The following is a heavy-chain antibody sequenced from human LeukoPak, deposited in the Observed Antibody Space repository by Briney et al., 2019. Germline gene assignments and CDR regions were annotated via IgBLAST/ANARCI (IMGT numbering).Heavy chain of an antibody. CDR1: GGSISSSSYY. V-gene: IGHV4-39*07. CDR3: ASTTGWGLRVSMDV. D-gene: IGHD1-1*01. Sequence: SETLSLTCTVSGGSISSSSYYWGWIRQPPGKGLEWIGSIYYSGSTYYNPSLKSRVTISVDTSKNQFSLKLSSVTAADTAVYYCASTTGWGLRVSMDVWGKGTTVTVSS. J-gene: IGHJ6*03. CDR2: IYYSGST.